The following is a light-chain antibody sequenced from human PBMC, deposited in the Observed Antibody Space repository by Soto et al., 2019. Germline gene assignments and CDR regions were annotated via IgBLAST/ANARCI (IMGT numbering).Light chain of an antibody. CDR2: AAY. J-gene: IGKJ1*01. CDR1: LRIRND. Sequence: DIQMTQSPSSLSASVGDRVTITCRASLRIRNDLGWYQHKPGKAPKRLIYAAYSLQSGVPSRFSGSGSGTEVHLTISSLPAEDFATYFCLQHDSYQWTSGQGTKVEFK. V-gene: IGKV1-17*01. CDR3: LQHDSYQWT.